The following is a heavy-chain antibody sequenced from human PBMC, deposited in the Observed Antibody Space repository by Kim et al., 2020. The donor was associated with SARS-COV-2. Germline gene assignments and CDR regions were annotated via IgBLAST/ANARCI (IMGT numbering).Heavy chain of an antibody. J-gene: IGHJ4*02. CDR2: ISSSGSSI. V-gene: IGHV3-21*01. Sequence: GGSLRLSCAASGFTFSGYTMNWVRQAPGKGLESVSSISSSGSSINYAGSVKGRFTISRDNAKNSVYLQMNSLRAEDTAVYYCAPLMTGDLGYWGQGTLVT. CDR1: GFTFSGYT. D-gene: IGHD7-27*01. CDR3: APLMTGDLGY.